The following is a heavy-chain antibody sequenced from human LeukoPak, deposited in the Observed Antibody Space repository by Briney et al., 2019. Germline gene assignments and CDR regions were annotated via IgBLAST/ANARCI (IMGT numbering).Heavy chain of an antibody. V-gene: IGHV4-59*08. CDR1: GGSFSGYY. CDR2: IYYSGST. J-gene: IGHJ4*02. D-gene: IGHD3-22*01. CDR3: ARHYYDSSGYRDYFDY. Sequence: KSSETLSLTCAVYGGSFSGYYWSWIRQPPGKGLEWIGYIYYSGSTNYNPSLKSRVTISVDTSKNQFSLKLSSVTAADTAVYYCARHYYDSSGYRDYFDYWGQGTLVTVSS.